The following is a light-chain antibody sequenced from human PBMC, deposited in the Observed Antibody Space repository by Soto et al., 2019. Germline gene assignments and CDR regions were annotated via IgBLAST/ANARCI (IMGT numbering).Light chain of an antibody. Sequence: DIQMTQSPSSLSACVGDRVTITCQASQDINKNLIWYQQKPGKAPKLLIYDASDLETGVPSRFSGSGSGTGFTFTISSLQPEDFATYYCQQYESLPLTFGQGTQLEIK. CDR1: QDINKN. CDR3: QQYESLPLT. J-gene: IGKJ5*01. CDR2: DAS. V-gene: IGKV1-33*01.